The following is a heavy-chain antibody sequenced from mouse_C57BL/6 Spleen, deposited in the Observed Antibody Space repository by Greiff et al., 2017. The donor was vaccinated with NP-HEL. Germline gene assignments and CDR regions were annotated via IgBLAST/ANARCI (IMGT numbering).Heavy chain of an antibody. D-gene: IGHD1-1*01. CDR2: IDPENGDT. J-gene: IGHJ4*01. V-gene: IGHV14-4*01. CDR1: GFNIKDDY. Sequence: VQLQQSGAELVRPGASVKLSCTASGFNIKDDYMHWVKQRPEQGLEWIGWIDPENGDTEYASKFQGKATITADTSSNPAYLQLSSLTSEDTAVYYCTITTVVATPCAMDYWGQGTSVTVSS. CDR3: TITTVVATPCAMDY.